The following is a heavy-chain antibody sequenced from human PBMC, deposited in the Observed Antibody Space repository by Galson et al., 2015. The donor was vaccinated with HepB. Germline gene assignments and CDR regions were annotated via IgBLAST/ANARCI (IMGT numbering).Heavy chain of an antibody. V-gene: IGHV3-48*02. CDR1: GFTFSSNT. CDR3: ARPRRFLEWPDAFDI. D-gene: IGHD3-3*01. Sequence: SLRLSCAASGFTFSSNTMNWVRQAPGKGLEWVSYISSSSNTIYYADSVKGRFTISRDNAKNSLYLQMNSLRDEDTAVYYCARPRRFLEWPDAFDIWGQGTMVTVSS. CDR2: ISSSSNTI. J-gene: IGHJ3*02.